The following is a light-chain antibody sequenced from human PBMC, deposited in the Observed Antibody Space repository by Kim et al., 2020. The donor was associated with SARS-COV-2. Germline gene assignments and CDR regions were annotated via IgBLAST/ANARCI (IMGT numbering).Light chain of an antibody. CDR2: DAS. V-gene: IGKV3-11*01. Sequence: LSPGERATLSCRTSQNVYSYLDWYQQKPGQAPKVLIYDASNRAPGIPARFSGSGSGTEFTPTISRLEPEDVAVYYCQERNQESWSFGQGTKVDIK. CDR1: QNVYSY. J-gene: IGKJ1*01. CDR3: QERNQESWS.